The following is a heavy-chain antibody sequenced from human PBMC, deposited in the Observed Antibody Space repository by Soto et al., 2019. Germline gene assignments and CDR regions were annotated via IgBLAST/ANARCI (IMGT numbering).Heavy chain of an antibody. CDR2: ISAYNGNT. CDR1: GYTFTSYG. J-gene: IGHJ6*02. Sequence: QVQLVQSGAEVKKPGASVKVSCKASGYTFTSYGISWVRQAPGQGLEWMGWISAYNGNTNYAQKLQGRVTMTTDTSTSTAYMELRGVGSDDTAVYYCARGGSGSSGSYYYYYGMDVWGQGTTVTVSS. D-gene: IGHD1-26*01. CDR3: ARGGSGSSGSYYYYYGMDV. V-gene: IGHV1-18*01.